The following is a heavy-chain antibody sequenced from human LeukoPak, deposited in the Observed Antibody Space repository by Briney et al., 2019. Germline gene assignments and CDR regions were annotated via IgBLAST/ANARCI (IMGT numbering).Heavy chain of an antibody. V-gene: IGHV3-7*01. Sequence: GGSLRLSCAAPGFTFNTYTMNWVRQAPRKGLEWVANIRHDGSEKYYVDSVNGRFTISRDNAKDSLYLQMNSLRVEDTAVYYCARGGSRQYNFWGQGTLVTVSS. CDR1: GFTFNTYT. CDR2: IRHDGSEK. J-gene: IGHJ4*02. CDR3: ARGGSRQYNF. D-gene: IGHD5-18*01.